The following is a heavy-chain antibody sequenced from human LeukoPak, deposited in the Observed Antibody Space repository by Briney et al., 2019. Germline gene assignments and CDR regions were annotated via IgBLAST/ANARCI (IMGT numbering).Heavy chain of an antibody. D-gene: IGHD2-21*01. CDR1: GFTFSSYW. J-gene: IGHJ5*02. CDR3: ARGTLGDSHWFDP. Sequence: PGGSLRLSCAASGFTFSSYWMSWVRQAPGKGLEWVANIKQDGSEKYYVDSVKGRFTISRDNAKNSLYLQMNSLRAEDTAVYYCARGTLGDSHWFDPWGQGTLVTVSS. V-gene: IGHV3-7*01. CDR2: IKQDGSEK.